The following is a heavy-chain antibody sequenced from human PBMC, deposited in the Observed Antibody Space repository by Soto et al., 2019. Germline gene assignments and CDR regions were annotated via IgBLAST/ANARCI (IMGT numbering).Heavy chain of an antibody. D-gene: IGHD4-4*01. Sequence: QVQLVESGGGVVQPGTSLRLSCAASGFTFSRHGMHWVRQTPGKGLEWLAVILNDASGHWYADSVKGRFTISRDNFENRLYLPMNGLRLEVPAMYDGARDDDYTGTGFDYWGQGTRVTVSS. J-gene: IGHJ4*02. CDR2: ILNDASGH. V-gene: IGHV3-33*01. CDR3: ARDDDYTGTGFDY. CDR1: GFTFSRHG.